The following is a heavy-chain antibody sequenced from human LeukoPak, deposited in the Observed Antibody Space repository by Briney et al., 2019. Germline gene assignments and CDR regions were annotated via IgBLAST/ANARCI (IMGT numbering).Heavy chain of an antibody. J-gene: IGHJ4*02. CDR1: GGSISSSSYY. V-gene: IGHV4-39*07. CDR2: IYHSGST. CDR3: ARDLLGYFDY. Sequence: PSETLSLTCTVSGGSISSSSYYWGWIRQPPGKGLEWIGYIYHSGSTYYNPSLKSRVTISVDRSKNQFSLKLSSVTAADTAVYYCARDLLGYFDYWGQGTLVTVSS.